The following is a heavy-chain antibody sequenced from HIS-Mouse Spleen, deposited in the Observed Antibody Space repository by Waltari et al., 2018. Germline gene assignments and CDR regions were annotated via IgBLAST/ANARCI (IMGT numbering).Heavy chain of an antibody. J-gene: IGHJ4*02. V-gene: IGHV4-31*03. D-gene: IGHD6-13*01. CDR1: GGSISSGGYY. Sequence: QVQLQESGPGLVKPSQTLSLTCTVSGGSISSGGYYWSWIRQHPGKGLEWIGYIYYSGSTSYNPSLKSRVTISVDTSKNQFSLKLSSVTAADTAVYYCARVLGIAAAGLPKAFDYWGQGTLVTVSS. CDR2: IYYSGST. CDR3: ARVLGIAAAGLPKAFDY.